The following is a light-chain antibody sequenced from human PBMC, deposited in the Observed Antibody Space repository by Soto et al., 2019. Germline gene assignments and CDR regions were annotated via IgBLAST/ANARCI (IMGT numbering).Light chain of an antibody. J-gene: IGKJ2*01. Sequence: EIVLTQSPGTMSLSPGERATLSCRASQSVSSSYIAWYQQKPGQAPRLLIYGASSRATGIPDRFSGSGSGTDFTLTISRLKPEDFAVYYCQQYGSSPYTFGQVTKLEIK. CDR1: QSVSSSY. CDR2: GAS. V-gene: IGKV3-20*01. CDR3: QQYGSSPYT.